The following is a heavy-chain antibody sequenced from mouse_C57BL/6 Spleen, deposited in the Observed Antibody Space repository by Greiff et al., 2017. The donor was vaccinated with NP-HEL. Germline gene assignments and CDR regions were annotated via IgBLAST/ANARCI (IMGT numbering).Heavy chain of an antibody. J-gene: IGHJ2*01. CDR1: GYAFSSYW. V-gene: IGHV1-80*01. CDR3: ARGGANYFDY. CDR2: IYPGDGDT. Sequence: VKLQESGAELVKPGASVKISCKASGYAFSSYWMNWVKQRPGKGLEWIGQIYPGDGDTNYNGKFKGKATLTADKSSSTAYMQLSSLTSEDSAVYFCARGGANYFDYWGQGTTLTVSS.